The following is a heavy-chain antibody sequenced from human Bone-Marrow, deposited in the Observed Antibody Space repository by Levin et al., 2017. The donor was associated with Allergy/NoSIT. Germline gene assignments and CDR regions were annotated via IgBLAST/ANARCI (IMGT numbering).Heavy chain of an antibody. CDR3: ARYYGHAV. D-gene: IGHD4-17*01. J-gene: IGHJ4*02. CDR1: GFTFSSIA. CDR2: ISGSGGDT. V-gene: IGHV3-23*01. Sequence: GESLKISCAASGFTFSSIAMSWVRQAPAKGLQWVSTISGSGGDTYYADSVKGRFTISRDNSKNTLYLQMNSLRAEDTALYYCARYYGHAVGGQGTLVTVSS.